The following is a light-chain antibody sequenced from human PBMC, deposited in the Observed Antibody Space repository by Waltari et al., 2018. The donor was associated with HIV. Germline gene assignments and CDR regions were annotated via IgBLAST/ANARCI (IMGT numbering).Light chain of an antibody. J-gene: IGLJ1*01. CDR1: SSDVGGYNY. CDR3: SSYAGSNNFV. Sequence: QSALTQPPSASGSPGQSVTISCTGTSSDVGGYNYVSWYQQHPGKAPKLMIYEVTKRPSVVPARLSGSKSDDTASLAVSGLQAEDEADYYCSSYAGSNNFVFGTGTKVTVV. CDR2: EVT. V-gene: IGLV2-8*01.